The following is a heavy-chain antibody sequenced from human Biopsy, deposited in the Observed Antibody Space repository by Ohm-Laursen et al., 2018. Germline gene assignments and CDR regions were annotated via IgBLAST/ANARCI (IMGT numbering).Heavy chain of an antibody. D-gene: IGHD1-26*01. V-gene: IGHV4-59*08. CDR2: IYYTGST. J-gene: IGHJ2*01. CDR3: SRHAPSYSGSYWRYFDL. Sequence: GTLSLTCTVSGGSISSYYWSWIRQPPGKGLEWIGYIYYTGSTNYNPSLKSRVTISVDTSMNHLPLRFTSVTAADTAVYYCSRHAPSYSGSYWRYFDLWGRGTLVTVSS. CDR1: GGSISSYY.